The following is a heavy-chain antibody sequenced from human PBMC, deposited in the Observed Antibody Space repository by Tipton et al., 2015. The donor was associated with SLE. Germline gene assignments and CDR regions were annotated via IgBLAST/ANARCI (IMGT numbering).Heavy chain of an antibody. V-gene: IGHV4-59*08. CDR1: GGSFSGYY. D-gene: IGHD6-19*01. CDR3: ARFGIAVAGPPAAFDI. J-gene: IGHJ3*02. CDR2: IYYSGST. Sequence: LRLSCAVYGGSFSGYYWSWIRQPPGKGLEWIGYIYYSGSTNYNPSLKSRVTISVDTSKNQFSLKLSSVTAADTAVYYCARFGIAVAGPPAAFDIWGQGTMVTVSS.